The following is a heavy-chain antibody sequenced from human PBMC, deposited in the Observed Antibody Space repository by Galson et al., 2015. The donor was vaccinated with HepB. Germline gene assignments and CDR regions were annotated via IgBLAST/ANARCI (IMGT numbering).Heavy chain of an antibody. V-gene: IGHV4-59*01. J-gene: IGHJ4*02. CDR1: GGSISSYY. CDR2: IYYSGST. D-gene: IGHD3-22*01. Sequence: TLSLTCTVSGGSISSYYWSWIRQPPGKGLEWIGYIYYSGSTNYNPSLKSRVTISVDTSKNQFSLKLSSVTAADTAVYYCARGVSTPTAPRVNTRYFDYWGQGTLVTVSS. CDR3: ARGVSTPTAPRVNTRYFDY.